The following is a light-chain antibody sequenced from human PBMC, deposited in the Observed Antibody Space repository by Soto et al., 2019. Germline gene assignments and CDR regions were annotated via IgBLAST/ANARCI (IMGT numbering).Light chain of an antibody. J-gene: IGLJ3*02. CDR3: SSYTTSSPWV. CDR2: DVS. Sequence: QSVLNQPASVSGSPGQSITISCTGTSSDVGGYDYVSWYQQHPGKAPKLMIYDVSNRPSGVSNRFSGSKSGNTASLTISGLQAEDEADYYCSSYTTSSPWVFGGGTKVTVL. V-gene: IGLV2-14*01. CDR1: SSDVGGYDY.